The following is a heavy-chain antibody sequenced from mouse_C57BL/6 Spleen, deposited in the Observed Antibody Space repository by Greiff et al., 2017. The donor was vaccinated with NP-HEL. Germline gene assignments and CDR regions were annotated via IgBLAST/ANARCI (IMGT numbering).Heavy chain of an antibody. Sequence: EVQRVESGPGLVKPSQSLSLTCSVTGYSITSGYYWNWIRQFPGNKLEWMGYISYDGSNNYNPSLENRISITRDTSKNQFFLKLNSVTTEDTATYYCARYTTVVPYYAMDYWGQGTSVTVSS. J-gene: IGHJ4*01. D-gene: IGHD1-1*01. CDR2: ISYDGSN. CDR1: GYSITSGYY. V-gene: IGHV3-6*01. CDR3: ARYTTVVPYYAMDY.